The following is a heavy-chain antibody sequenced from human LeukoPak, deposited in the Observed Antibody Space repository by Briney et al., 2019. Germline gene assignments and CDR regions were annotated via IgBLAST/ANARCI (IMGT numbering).Heavy chain of an antibody. V-gene: IGHV1-18*01. CDR3: ARDLGYGGNFNDAFDI. J-gene: IGHJ3*02. D-gene: IGHD4-23*01. CDR2: ISAYNGNT. CDR1: GYTFTRYG. Sequence: GASVKVSCKASGYTFTRYGISWVRQAPGQGLEWMGWISAYNGNTNYAQKLQGRVTMTTDTSTSTAYMELRSLRSDDTAVYYCARDLGYGGNFNDAFDIWGQGTMVTVSS.